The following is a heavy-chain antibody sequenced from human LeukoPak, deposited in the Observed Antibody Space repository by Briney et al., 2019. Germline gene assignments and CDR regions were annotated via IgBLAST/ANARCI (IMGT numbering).Heavy chain of an antibody. CDR2: IIPIFGTA. Sequence: ASVKVSCKASGGTFSSYAISWVRQAPGQGLEWMGVIIPIFGTANYAQKFQGRVTITTDESTSTAYMELRSLRSEDTAVYYCARSEDSSSWYGVADYWGQGTLVTVSS. CDR1: GGTFSSYA. J-gene: IGHJ4*02. CDR3: ARSEDSSSWYGVADY. V-gene: IGHV1-69*05. D-gene: IGHD6-13*01.